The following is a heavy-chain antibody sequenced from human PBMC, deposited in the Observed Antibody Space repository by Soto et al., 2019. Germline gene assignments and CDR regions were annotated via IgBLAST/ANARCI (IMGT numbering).Heavy chain of an antibody. CDR1: GFTFSSYG. CDR3: AKERIHGDSIDY. J-gene: IGHJ4*02. Sequence: QVQLVESGGGVVQPGRSLRLSCAASGFTFSSYGMHWVRQAPGKGLEWVAVISYDGSNKYYADSVKGRFTISRDNSKNTLYLQMNSLRAEDTAVYYCAKERIHGDSIDYWGQGPLVTVSS. CDR2: ISYDGSNK. V-gene: IGHV3-30*18. D-gene: IGHD4-17*01.